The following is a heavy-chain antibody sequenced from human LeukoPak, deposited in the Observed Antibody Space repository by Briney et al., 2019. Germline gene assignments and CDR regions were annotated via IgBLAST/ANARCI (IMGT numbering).Heavy chain of an antibody. CDR2: INPSGGST. Sequence: GPSVKVSCKASGYTFTSYYMHWVRQAPGQGLEWMGIINPSGGSTSYAQKFQGRVTMTRDMSTSTVYMELSSLRSEDTAVYYCARDSRAAAGYDAFDIWGQGTMVTVSS. V-gene: IGHV1-46*01. D-gene: IGHD6-13*01. J-gene: IGHJ3*02. CDR1: GYTFTSYY. CDR3: ARDSRAAAGYDAFDI.